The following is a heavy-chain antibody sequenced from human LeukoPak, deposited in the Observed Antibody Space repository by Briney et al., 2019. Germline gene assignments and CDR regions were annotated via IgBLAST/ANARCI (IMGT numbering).Heavy chain of an antibody. CDR3: ARTRITMVRGVIPTINWFDP. D-gene: IGHD3-10*01. V-gene: IGHV4-34*01. CDR1: GGSFSGYY. Sequence: SETLSLTCAVYGGSFSGYYWSWIRQPPGKGLEWIGEINHSGSTNYNPSLKSRVTISVDTSKNQFSLKLSSVTAADTDVYYCARTRITMVRGVIPTINWFDPWGQGTLVTVSS. CDR2: INHSGST. J-gene: IGHJ5*02.